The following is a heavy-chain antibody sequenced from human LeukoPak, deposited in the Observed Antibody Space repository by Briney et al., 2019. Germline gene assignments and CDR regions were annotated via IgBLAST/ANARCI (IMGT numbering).Heavy chain of an antibody. CDR3: TESLVH. J-gene: IGHJ4*02. CDR2: ITSKTNGGTT. D-gene: IGHD6-13*01. CDR1: GFTFSDAW. Sequence: GGSLRLSCAASGFTFSDAWMTWVRLAPGKGPEWVGRITSKTNGGTTEYAAIVKGRFTISRDDSKDTLFLQMDSLTTEDTAVYYCTESLVHWGQGARVTVSS. V-gene: IGHV3-15*01.